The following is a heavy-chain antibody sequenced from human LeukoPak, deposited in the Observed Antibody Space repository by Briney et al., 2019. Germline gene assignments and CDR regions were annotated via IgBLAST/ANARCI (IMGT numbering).Heavy chain of an antibody. CDR1: GGSISSYY. CDR2: IYYSGST. J-gene: IGHJ3*02. V-gene: IGHV4-59*01. Sequence: ETLSLTCTVSGGSISSYYWSWIRQPPGKGLEWIGYIYYSGSTNYNPSLKSRVTISVDTSKNQFSLKLSSVTAADTAVYYCARERVVPAAMNAFDIWGQGTMVTVSS. D-gene: IGHD2-2*01. CDR3: ARERVVPAAMNAFDI.